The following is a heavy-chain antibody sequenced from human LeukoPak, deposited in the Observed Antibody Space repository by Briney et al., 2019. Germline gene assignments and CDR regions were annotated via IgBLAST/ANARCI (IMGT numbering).Heavy chain of an antibody. Sequence: GGSLRLSCTASGFTFGDYAMSWVRQAPGKGLEWVGFIRSKAYGGTTEYAASVKGRFTISRDDSKSIAYLQMNSLKTEDTAVYYCTRDLLATYYWGQGTLVTVSS. J-gene: IGHJ4*02. CDR2: IRSKAYGGTT. CDR1: GFTFGDYA. CDR3: TRDLLATYY. V-gene: IGHV3-49*04.